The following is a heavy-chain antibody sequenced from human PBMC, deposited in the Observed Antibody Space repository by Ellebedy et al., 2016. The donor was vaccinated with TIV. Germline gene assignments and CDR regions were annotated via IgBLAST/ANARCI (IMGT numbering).Heavy chain of an antibody. D-gene: IGHD5-18*01. Sequence: SVKVSXXASGGTFSSYAISWVRQAPGQGLEWMGGIIPIFGTANYAQKFQGRVTITADESTSTAYMELSSLRSEDTAVYYCARTRGYSYGYFDYWGQGTLVTVSS. J-gene: IGHJ4*02. CDR1: GGTFSSYA. V-gene: IGHV1-69*13. CDR2: IIPIFGTA. CDR3: ARTRGYSYGYFDY.